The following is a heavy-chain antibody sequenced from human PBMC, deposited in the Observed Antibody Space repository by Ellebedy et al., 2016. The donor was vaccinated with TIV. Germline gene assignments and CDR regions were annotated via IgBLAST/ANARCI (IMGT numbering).Heavy chain of an antibody. D-gene: IGHD2-2*01. CDR1: GYTFTGYY. Sequence: ASVKVSXKASGYTFTGYYMHWVRQAPGQGLEWMGWINPNSGGTNYAQKFQGRVTMTRDTSISTAYMELSRLRSDDTAVYYCASPSSAITYDMDVWGQGTTVTVSS. CDR2: INPNSGGT. V-gene: IGHV1-2*02. CDR3: ASPSSAITYDMDV. J-gene: IGHJ6*02.